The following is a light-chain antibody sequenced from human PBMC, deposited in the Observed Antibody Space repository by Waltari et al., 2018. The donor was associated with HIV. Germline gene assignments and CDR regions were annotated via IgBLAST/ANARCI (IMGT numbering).Light chain of an antibody. Sequence: IQMTQSPETLSASVGDRVTITCRASQSVNERLAWFQQKPGKAPKLLISKVSTLERGVPSRFSGSGSGTQFTLTISSLQPDDVATYYCQQFHSYWTFGQGTRVEIK. V-gene: IGKV1-5*03. J-gene: IGKJ1*01. CDR3: QQFHSYWT. CDR1: QSVNER. CDR2: KVS.